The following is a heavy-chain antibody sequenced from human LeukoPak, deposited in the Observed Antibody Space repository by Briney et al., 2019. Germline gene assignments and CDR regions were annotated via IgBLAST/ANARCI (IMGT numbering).Heavy chain of an antibody. CDR2: IYYSGST. J-gene: IGHJ5*02. CDR3: AQGGHDYGGNLGDSWFDP. CDR1: GGSFSGYY. D-gene: IGHD4-23*01. V-gene: IGHV4-59*01. Sequence: PSETLSLTCAVYGGSFSGYYWSWIRQPPGKGLEWIGYIYYSGSTNYNPSLKSRVTISVDTSKNQFSLKLSSVTAADTAVYYCAQGGHDYGGNLGDSWFDPWGQGTLVTVSS.